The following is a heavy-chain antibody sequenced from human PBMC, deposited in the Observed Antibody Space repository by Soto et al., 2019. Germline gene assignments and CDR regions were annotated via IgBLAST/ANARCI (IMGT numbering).Heavy chain of an antibody. D-gene: IGHD2-15*01. V-gene: IGHV1-18*01. CDR2: ISAYNGNT. CDR3: ARGGLGYCSGGSCGFDP. CDR1: GYTFTSYG. J-gene: IGHJ5*02. Sequence: QVQLVQSGAEVKKPGASVKVSCKASGYTFTSYGISWVRQAPGQGLEWMGWISAYNGNTNYAQKLQGRVTMTIDTSTSTAYMELRRLRSDDTAVYYCARGGLGYCSGGSCGFDPWGQGTLVTVSS.